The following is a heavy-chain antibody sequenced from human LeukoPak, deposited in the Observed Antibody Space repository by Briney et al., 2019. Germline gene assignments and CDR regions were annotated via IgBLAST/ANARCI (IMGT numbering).Heavy chain of an antibody. CDR1: GDSVSSNSAA. V-gene: IGHV6-1*01. CDR2: TYYRSKWCN. CDR3: TRAATVTLYSFDY. J-gene: IGHJ4*02. D-gene: IGHD4-17*01. Sequence: SQTLSLTCAISGDSVSSNSAAWNWIRQSPSRGLEWLGRTYYRSKWCNDYAVSLKSRITINPDTSKNQFSLQLNSVTPEDTAVYYCTRAATVTLYSFDYWGQGTLVTVSS.